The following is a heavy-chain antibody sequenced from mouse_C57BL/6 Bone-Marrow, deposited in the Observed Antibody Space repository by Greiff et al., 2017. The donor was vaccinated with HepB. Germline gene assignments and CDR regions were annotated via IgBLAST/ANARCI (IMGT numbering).Heavy chain of an antibody. CDR3: ARSDYSTYYFDY. CDR1: GYTFTSYW. D-gene: IGHD2-5*01. Sequence: VQLQQSGAELVMPGASVKLSCKASGYTFTSYWMHWVKQRPGQGLEWIGEIDPSDSYTNYNQKFKGKSTLTVDKSSSTAYMQLSSLTSEDSAVYYCARSDYSTYYFDYWGQGTTLTVSS. V-gene: IGHV1-69*01. J-gene: IGHJ2*01. CDR2: IDPSDSYT.